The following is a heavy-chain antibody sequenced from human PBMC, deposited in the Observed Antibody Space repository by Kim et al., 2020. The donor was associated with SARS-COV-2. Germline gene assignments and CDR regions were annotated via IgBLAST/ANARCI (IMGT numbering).Heavy chain of an antibody. Sequence: NDYAVSVKSRITINSDTSKNRFSLQLNSVTPEDTAVYFCARGTGTSGFDCWGQGTLVTVSS. V-gene: IGHV6-1*01. D-gene: IGHD3-10*01. CDR2: N. J-gene: IGHJ4*02. CDR3: ARGTGTSGFDC.